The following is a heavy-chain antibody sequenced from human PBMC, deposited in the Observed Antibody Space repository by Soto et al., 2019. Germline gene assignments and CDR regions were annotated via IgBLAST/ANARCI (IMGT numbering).Heavy chain of an antibody. V-gene: IGHV3-30*18. CDR1: GFTFSRYG. Sequence: QVQLVESGGGVVQPGRSLRLSCAASGFTFSRYGMHWFRQAPGQGLEGVAVISYDGSNKYYADSVKGRFTISRDNSKNTLYLQMHSMRAEDTAVYYCAQGRYGGGMDVWGQGTTGNGSS. CDR3: AQGRYGGGMDV. CDR2: ISYDGSNK. D-gene: IGHD3-9*01. J-gene: IGHJ6*02.